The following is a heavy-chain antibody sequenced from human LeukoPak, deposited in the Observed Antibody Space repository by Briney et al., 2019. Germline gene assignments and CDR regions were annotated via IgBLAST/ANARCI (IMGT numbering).Heavy chain of an antibody. CDR2: ISGSGDNT. V-gene: IGHV3-23*01. CDR3: AKDRDYYGSGTGDY. J-gene: IGHJ4*02. Sequence: PGGSLRLSCAASGFTVSSNYMSWVRQAPGKGLEWVSVISGSGDNTYYADSVKGRFTISRDNSKNTLYLQMNSLRAEDTAVYYCAKDRDYYGSGTGDYWGQGTLVTVSS. D-gene: IGHD3-10*01. CDR1: GFTVSSNY.